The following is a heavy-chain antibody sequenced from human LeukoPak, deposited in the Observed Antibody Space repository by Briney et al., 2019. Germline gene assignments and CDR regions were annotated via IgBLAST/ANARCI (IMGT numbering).Heavy chain of an antibody. D-gene: IGHD3-10*01. V-gene: IGHV3-64*01. CDR2: ISSNGGST. J-gene: IGHJ4*02. CDR3: ARVPTRFGEQNPDY. CDR1: GFTFSSYA. Sequence: GGSLRLSCAASGFTFSSYAMHWVRQAPGKGLEYVSAISSNGGSTYYANSVKGRFTISRDNSKNTLYLQMGSLRAEDMAVYYCARVPTRFGEQNPDYWGQGTLVTVSS.